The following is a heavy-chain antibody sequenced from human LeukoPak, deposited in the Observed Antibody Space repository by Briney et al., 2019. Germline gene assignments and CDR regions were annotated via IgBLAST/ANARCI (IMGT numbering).Heavy chain of an antibody. Sequence: PSETLSLTSTVSAGSISSSRYYFGWIRPPPQNRLEWIGSMYYGGSTLYNPSLKSRVTISVDTSKDQFSLKLRSVTAADTAVYYCARTYYYDSSGPYYWGQGILVTVSS. CDR3: ARTYYYDSSGPYY. J-gene: IGHJ4*02. D-gene: IGHD3-22*01. V-gene: IGHV4-39*07. CDR2: MYYGGST. CDR1: AGSISSSRYY.